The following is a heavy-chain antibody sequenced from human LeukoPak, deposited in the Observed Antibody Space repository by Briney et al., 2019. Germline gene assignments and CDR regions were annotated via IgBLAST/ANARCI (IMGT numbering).Heavy chain of an antibody. J-gene: IGHJ4*02. CDR1: GYTLTELS. CDR2: FDPEDGET. CDR3: ATDSRITGTAYFDY. Sequence: ASVKVSCKVSGYTLTELSMHWVRQAPGKGLEWMGGFDPEDGETIYAQKFQGRVTMTEDTSTDTAYMELSSLRSEDTAVYYCATDSRITGTAYFDYWGQGTLVTVSS. D-gene: IGHD1-7*01. V-gene: IGHV1-24*01.